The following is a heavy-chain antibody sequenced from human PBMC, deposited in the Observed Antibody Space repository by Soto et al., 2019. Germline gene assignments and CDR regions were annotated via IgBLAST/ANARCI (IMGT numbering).Heavy chain of an antibody. Sequence: GESLKISCNGSGYSFTSYWISWVRQMPGKGLEWMGRIDPSDSYTNYSPSFQGHVTISADKSISTAYLQWSSLKASDTAMYYCGGITRTGYSGDWFDPWGQGTLVTVYS. J-gene: IGHJ5*02. V-gene: IGHV5-10-1*01. CDR1: GYSFTSYW. CDR3: GGITRTGYSGDWFDP. CDR2: IDPSDSYT. D-gene: IGHD1-7*01.